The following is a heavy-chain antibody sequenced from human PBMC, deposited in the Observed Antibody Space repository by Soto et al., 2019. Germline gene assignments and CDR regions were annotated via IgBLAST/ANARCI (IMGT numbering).Heavy chain of an antibody. D-gene: IGHD5-18*01. CDR1: GYTFANYG. V-gene: IGHV1-18*04. Sequence: ASVKVSCKASGYTFANYGISWVRQAPGQGLEWMGWIGVYNGNTNNAQRFQGRVTMTTDTSTSTAYMELRSLRFDDTAVYYCARDPNLGYTYGYGYYYYGMDVWGQGTTVTVSS. J-gene: IGHJ6*02. CDR3: ARDPNLGYTYGYGYYYYGMDV. CDR2: IGVYNGNT.